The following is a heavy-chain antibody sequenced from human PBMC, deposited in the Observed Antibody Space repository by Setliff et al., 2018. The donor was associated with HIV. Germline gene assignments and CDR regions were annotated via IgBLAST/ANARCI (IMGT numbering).Heavy chain of an antibody. Sequence: SETLSLTCAVYGGSFTNYFWSWIRQSPGKGLEWIGEINHSGRTKYNPSLKSRVTVSLDTSKIQFSLKLNSVTAADTGVYYCAAFDSGRDVWGQGTLVTVSS. D-gene: IGHD6-19*01. CDR3: AAFDSGRDV. CDR1: GGSFTNYF. V-gene: IGHV4-34*01. J-gene: IGHJ4*02. CDR2: INHSGRT.